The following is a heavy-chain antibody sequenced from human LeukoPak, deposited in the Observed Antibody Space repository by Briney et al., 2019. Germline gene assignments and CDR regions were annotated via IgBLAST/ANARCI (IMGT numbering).Heavy chain of an antibody. CDR2: INHGGST. V-gene: IGHV4-34*01. CDR3: ARDLGYYGSGSYFDY. CDR1: GGSFSDYY. J-gene: IGHJ4*02. Sequence: SETLSLTCAVYGGSFSDYYWSWIRQPPGKGLEWIGEINHGGSTNYNPSLKSRVTISVDTSKNQFSLKLSSVTAADTAVYYCARDLGYYGSGSYFDYWGQGTLVTVSS. D-gene: IGHD3-10*01.